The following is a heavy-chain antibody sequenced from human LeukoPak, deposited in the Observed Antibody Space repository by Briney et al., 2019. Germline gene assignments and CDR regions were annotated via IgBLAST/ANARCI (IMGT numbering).Heavy chain of an antibody. D-gene: IGHD6-13*01. CDR3: AKAGATAGTLRIEYFQH. CDR2: ISDTGNT. J-gene: IGHJ1*01. Sequence: GGSLRLSCAASGFTLSSYAMSWVRQAPGKGLEWVSAISDTGNTYHADSVKGRFTISRDSSENTLFLQMNRLRPEDAAVYFCAKAGATAGTLRIEYFQHWGQGTLVTVSS. V-gene: IGHV3-23*01. CDR1: GFTLSSYA.